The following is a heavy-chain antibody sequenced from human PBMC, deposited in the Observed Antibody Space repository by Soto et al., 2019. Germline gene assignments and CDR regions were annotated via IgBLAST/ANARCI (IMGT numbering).Heavy chain of an antibody. CDR3: DREAFSLMYSHP. D-gene: IGHD2-8*01. CDR2: INPSGGST. CDR1: GYTFTSSS. V-gene: IGHV1-46*03. Sequence: KSSCKATGYTFTSSSMHWVRQAPGQGLEWMGIINPSGGSTSYAQKFQGRVTMTRDTATSTVYMELSSLRSEDTAVYYCDREAFSLMYSHPRGRALLV. J-gene: IGHJ2*01.